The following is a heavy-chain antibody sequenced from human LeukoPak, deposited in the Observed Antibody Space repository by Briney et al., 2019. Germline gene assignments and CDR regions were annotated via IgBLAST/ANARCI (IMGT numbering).Heavy chain of an antibody. CDR2: IHTGGST. D-gene: IGHD5-24*01. J-gene: IGHJ4*02. CDR3: ARDRRDGYNSFYYFDY. V-gene: IGHV4-4*07. Sequence: SETLSLTCTVSGGSLSNYYWSWIRQPAGKGLEWIGRIHTGGSTNYNPSLKSRVTMSVDTSKSQFSLKLSSVTAADTAVYYCARDRRDGYNSFYYFDYWGQGTLVTVSS. CDR1: GGSLSNYY.